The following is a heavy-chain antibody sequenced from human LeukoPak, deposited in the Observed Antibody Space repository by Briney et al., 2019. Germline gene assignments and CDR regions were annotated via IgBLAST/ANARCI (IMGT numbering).Heavy chain of an antibody. CDR2: IIPIFGTA. D-gene: IGHD6-19*01. CDR1: GGTFSSYA. J-gene: IGHJ4*02. V-gene: IGHV1-69*13. CDR3: ARGGIAVAGRFDY. Sequence: ASVKVSCKASGGTFSSYAISWVRQAPGQGLEWMGGIIPIFGTANYAQKFQGRVTTTADESTSTAYMELSSLRSEDTAVYYCARGGIAVAGRFDYWGQGTLVTVSS.